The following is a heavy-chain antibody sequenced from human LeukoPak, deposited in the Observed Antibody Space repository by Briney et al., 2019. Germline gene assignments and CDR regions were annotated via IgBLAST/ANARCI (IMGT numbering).Heavy chain of an antibody. J-gene: IGHJ4*02. CDR1: GFTFSSYW. CDR2: IKQDGSEK. D-gene: IGHD6-19*01. V-gene: IGHV3-7*01. CDR3: ASQAQWLVRGGFDY. Sequence: GGSLRLSCAASGFTFSSYWMSWVRQAPGKGLEWVANIKQDGSEKYYVDSVKGRFTISRDNAKNSLYLQMNSLRAEDTAVYYCASQAQWLVRGGFDYWGQGTLVTVSS.